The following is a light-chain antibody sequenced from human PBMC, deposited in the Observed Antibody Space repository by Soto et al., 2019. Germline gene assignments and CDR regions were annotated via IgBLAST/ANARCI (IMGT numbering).Light chain of an antibody. CDR3: QQRASTLYT. V-gene: IGKV1-39*01. J-gene: IGKJ2*01. CDR2: AAS. CDR1: QSIGTK. Sequence: DIQMTQSPSSLSASVGDRVTITCRASQSIGTKLSWYQQKPGKAPKLLIHAASSLQSGVPSRFSGSGSGTDFTLTISSLQPEDFAVYYCQQRASTLYTFGQGTNLEI.